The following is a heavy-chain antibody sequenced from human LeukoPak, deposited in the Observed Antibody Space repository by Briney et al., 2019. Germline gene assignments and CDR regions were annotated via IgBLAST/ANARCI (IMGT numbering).Heavy chain of an antibody. V-gene: IGHV3-23*01. CDR3: AKAPDYYGSGSYYNGVYYFDY. CDR1: GFTFSSYW. D-gene: IGHD3-10*01. J-gene: IGHJ4*02. CDR2: ISGSGGST. Sequence: GGSLRLSCAASGFTFSSYWMHWVRQAPGKGLVWVSAISGSGGSTYYADSVKGRFTISRDNSKNTLYLQMNSLRAEDTAVYYCAKAPDYYGSGSYYNGVYYFDYWGQGTLVTVSS.